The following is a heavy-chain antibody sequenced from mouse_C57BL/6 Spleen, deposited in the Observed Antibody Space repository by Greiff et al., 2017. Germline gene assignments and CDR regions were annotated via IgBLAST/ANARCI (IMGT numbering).Heavy chain of an antibody. CDR2: IYPGSGNT. CDR3: ARWRYDGYYFDY. CDR1: GYTFTDYY. V-gene: IGHV1-76*01. Sequence: QVHVKQSGAELVRPGASVKLSCKASGYTFTDYYINWVKQRPGQGLEWIARIYPGSGNTYYNEKFKGKATLTAEKSSSTAYMQLSSLTSEDSAVYCCARWRYDGYYFDYWGQGTTLTVSS. D-gene: IGHD2-3*01. J-gene: IGHJ2*01.